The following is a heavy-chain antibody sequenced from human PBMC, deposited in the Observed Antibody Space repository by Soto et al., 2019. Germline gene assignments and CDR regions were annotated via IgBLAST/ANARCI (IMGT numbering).Heavy chain of an antibody. Sequence: QVQLVQSGAEVKKPGSSVKVSCKASGGTFSTYTIIWVRQAPGQGLEWMGRILPMLDITNSAQRFQGRVTITADKSTSTAYLELSSLRSEDPAVYYCTLGSGSAEAFEIWGRGTMVTVSS. V-gene: IGHV1-69*02. CDR2: ILPMLDIT. CDR3: TLGSGSAEAFEI. D-gene: IGHD6-25*01. J-gene: IGHJ3*02. CDR1: GGTFSTYT.